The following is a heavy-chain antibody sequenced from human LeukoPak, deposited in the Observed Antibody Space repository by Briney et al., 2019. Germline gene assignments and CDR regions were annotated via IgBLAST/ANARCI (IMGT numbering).Heavy chain of an antibody. Sequence: SETLSLTCTVSGGSISSSSYYWGWIRQPPGKGLEWIGSIYYSGSTYYNPSLKSRVTISVDTSKNQFSLKLSSVTAADTAVYYCARQIYRYSSSWYEYWGQGTLVTVSS. CDR3: ARQIYRYSSSWYEY. J-gene: IGHJ4*02. CDR2: IYYSGST. CDR1: GGSISSSSYY. V-gene: IGHV4-39*01. D-gene: IGHD6-13*01.